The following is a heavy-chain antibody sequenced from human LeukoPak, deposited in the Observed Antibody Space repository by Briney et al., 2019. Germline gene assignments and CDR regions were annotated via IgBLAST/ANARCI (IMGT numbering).Heavy chain of an antibody. Sequence: SETLSLTCTVSGASISGWYWSWLRQSPGRGLEWIGYIYDSETTNYNPSLKTRVTISIDTSKNQFSLKLRSVTTADTAVYYCARETKLLGYASGLGFNYWGQGTLVTVSS. J-gene: IGHJ4*02. CDR3: ARETKLLGYASGLGFNY. V-gene: IGHV4-4*08. D-gene: IGHD2-2*01. CDR2: IYDSETT. CDR1: GASISGWY.